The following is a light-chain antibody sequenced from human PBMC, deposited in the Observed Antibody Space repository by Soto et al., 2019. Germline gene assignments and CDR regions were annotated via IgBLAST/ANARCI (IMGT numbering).Light chain of an antibody. Sequence: EIVLTQSPGTLSLSPGERATLSCRASQSVSSSYLAWSQQQPGQAPRLLIYGASSRATGIPDRFSGSGSGTGFTLTISRLEPEDFAVYYCQQYGSSPRTFGQGTRLEIK. J-gene: IGKJ5*01. V-gene: IGKV3-20*01. CDR1: QSVSSSY. CDR3: QQYGSSPRT. CDR2: GAS.